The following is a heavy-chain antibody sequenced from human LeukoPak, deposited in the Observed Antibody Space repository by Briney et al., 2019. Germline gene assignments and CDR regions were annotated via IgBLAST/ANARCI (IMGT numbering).Heavy chain of an antibody. V-gene: IGHV4-59*01. CDR1: GGSISSYY. J-gene: IGHJ5*02. CDR2: IYYSGST. Sequence: SETLSLTCTVSGGSISSYYWSWIRQPPGKGLEWIGYIYYSGSTNYNPSLKSRVTISVDTSKNQFSLKLSPVTAADTAVYYCARGHYYDSSGYYGQGWFDPWGQGTLVTVSS. D-gene: IGHD3-22*01. CDR3: ARGHYYDSSGYYGQGWFDP.